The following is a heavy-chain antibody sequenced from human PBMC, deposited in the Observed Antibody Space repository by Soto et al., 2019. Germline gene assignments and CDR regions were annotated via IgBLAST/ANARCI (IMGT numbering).Heavy chain of an antibody. V-gene: IGHV4-59*12. CDR3: ARGKWFGELLYGY. D-gene: IGHD3-10*01. J-gene: IGHJ4*02. Sequence: SETLSLTCTVSGGSISSYYWSWIRQPPGKGLEWIGYIYYSGSTNYNPSLKSRVTISVDTSKNQFSLKLSSVTAADTAVYYCARGKWFGELLYGYWGQGTLVTVSS. CDR2: IYYSGST. CDR1: GGSISSYY.